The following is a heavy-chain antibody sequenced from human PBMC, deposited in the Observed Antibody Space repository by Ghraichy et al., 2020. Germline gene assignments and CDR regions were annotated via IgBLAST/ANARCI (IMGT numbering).Heavy chain of an antibody. D-gene: IGHD7-27*01. J-gene: IGHJ6*02. CDR3: AGLSLSTGGTVPHFLPYYRMDL. CDR1: GYNFMSYG. CDR2: ISGLNGNT. Sequence: ASVKVSCKSAGYNFMSYGIAWVRQAPGQGLEWLGWISGLNGNTEYTQRLQGRLTMSTDTSTSTAYLEVTSLRSDDTAVCYCAGLSLSTGGTVPHFLPYYRMDLWGQGTTVTVSS. V-gene: IGHV1-18*01.